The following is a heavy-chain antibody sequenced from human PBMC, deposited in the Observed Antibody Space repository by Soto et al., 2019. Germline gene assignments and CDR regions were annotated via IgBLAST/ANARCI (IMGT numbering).Heavy chain of an antibody. V-gene: IGHV3-23*01. J-gene: IGHJ5*02. CDR3: ATTFFSGSGSYRGWFDP. CDR2: ISGSSDST. D-gene: IGHD3-10*01. Sequence: LGLSCAASGFMFSSSAITWVRQSPCKVLDLVSVISGSSDSTYYADSVKGRFTISRDNSKDTLYLHMNSLRAEDTALYYCATTFFSGSGSYRGWFDPWGQGTLVTVSS. CDR1: GFMFSSSA.